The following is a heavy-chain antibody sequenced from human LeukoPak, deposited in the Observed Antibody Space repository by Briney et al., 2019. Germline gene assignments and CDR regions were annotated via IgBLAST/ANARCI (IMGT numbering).Heavy chain of an antibody. J-gene: IGHJ4*02. CDR2: ISAYNGNT. CDR1: GYTFTSYG. D-gene: IGHD6-13*01. V-gene: IGHV1-18*01. CDR3: ARDLDNIAAAFVDY. Sequence: GASVKVSCKASGYTFTSYGISWVRQAPGQGLEWMGWISAYNGNTNYAQKLQGRVTMTTDTSTSTAYMELRSLRSDDTAVYYCARDLDNIAAAFVDYWGQGTLATVSS.